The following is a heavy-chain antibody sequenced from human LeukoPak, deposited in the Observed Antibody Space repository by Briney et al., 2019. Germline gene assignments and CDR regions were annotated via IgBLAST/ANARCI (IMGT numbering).Heavy chain of an antibody. CDR1: GYTFTGCH. CDR3: ARVNYYYGSGSYSYYYGMDV. Sequence: GASVKVSCRASGYTFTGCHMHWVRQAPGQGLEWMGWINPNSGGTGCAQKFQGRVTVARDTSIGTAYMELSRLRSDDTAVYYCARVNYYYGSGSYSYYYGMDVWGQGTTVTVSS. CDR2: INPNSGGT. J-gene: IGHJ6*02. D-gene: IGHD3-10*01. V-gene: IGHV1-2*02.